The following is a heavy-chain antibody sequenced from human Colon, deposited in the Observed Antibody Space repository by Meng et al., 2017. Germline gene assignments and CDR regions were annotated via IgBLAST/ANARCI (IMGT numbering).Heavy chain of an antibody. J-gene: IGHJ6*02. CDR1: GGSISSYY. CDR2: IYYSGST. CDR3: ARATVRGVISYYYYYGMDV. D-gene: IGHD3-10*01. V-gene: IGHV4-59*01. Sequence: GSLRLSCTVSGGSISSYYWSWIRQPPGKGLEWIGYIYYSGSTNYNPSLKSRVTISVDTSKNQFSLKLSSVTAAVTAVYYCARATVRGVISYYYYYGMDVWGQGTTVTVSS.